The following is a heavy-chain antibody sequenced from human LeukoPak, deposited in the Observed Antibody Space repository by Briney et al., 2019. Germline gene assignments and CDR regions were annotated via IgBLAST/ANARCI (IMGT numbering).Heavy chain of an antibody. D-gene: IGHD4-17*01. J-gene: IGHJ4*02. V-gene: IGHV4-34*01. Sequence: SETLSLTCAVYGGSFSGYYWSWIRQPPGKGLEWIGEINHSGSTNYNPSLKSRVTISVDTSKNQFSLKLSSVTAADTAVYYCVPSGDYHSNWGQGTLVTVSS. CDR3: VPSGDYHSN. CDR1: GGSFSGYY. CDR2: INHSGST.